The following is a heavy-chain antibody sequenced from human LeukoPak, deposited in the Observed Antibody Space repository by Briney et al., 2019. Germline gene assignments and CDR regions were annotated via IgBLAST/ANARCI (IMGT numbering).Heavy chain of an antibody. D-gene: IGHD3-22*01. CDR2: IKSKTDGGTT. V-gene: IGHV3-15*01. J-gene: IGHJ4*02. CDR1: GFTFSNAW. Sequence: GGSLRLSCAASGFTFSNAWMSWVRQAPGKGLEWVGRIKSKTDGGTTDYAAPVKGRFTISRDDSKNTLYLQMNRLKTEDTAVYYCTTVWSQYYYDSSGYPYWGQGTLVTVSS. CDR3: TTVWSQYYYDSSGYPY.